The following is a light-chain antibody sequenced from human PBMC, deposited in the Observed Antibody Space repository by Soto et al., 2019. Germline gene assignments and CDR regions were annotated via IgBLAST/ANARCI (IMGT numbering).Light chain of an antibody. CDR2: INSDGSH. CDR3: QTWGTGIQV. J-gene: IGLJ1*01. Sequence: QLVLTQSPSASASLGASVKLTCTLSSGHSSYAIAWPQQQPEQGPRYLMKINSDGSHSKGDGIPDRFSGSSSGAERYLIISSLQSEDEDDYYCQTWGTGIQVFGTGTKLTVL. V-gene: IGLV4-69*01. CDR1: SGHSSYA.